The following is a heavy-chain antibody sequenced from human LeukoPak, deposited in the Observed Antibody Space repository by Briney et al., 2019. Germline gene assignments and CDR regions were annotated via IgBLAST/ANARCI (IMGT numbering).Heavy chain of an antibody. D-gene: IGHD4-23*01. V-gene: IGHV1-69*05. CDR2: IIPIFGTA. J-gene: IGHJ4*02. CDR3: ARDRGYGGNSGSDY. Sequence: ASVKVSCKASGGTFSSYAISWVRQAPGQGLEWMGRIIPIFGTANYAQKFLGRVTITTDESTSTAYMELSSLRSEDTAVYYCARDRGYGGNSGSDYWGQGTLVTVSS. CDR1: GGTFSSYA.